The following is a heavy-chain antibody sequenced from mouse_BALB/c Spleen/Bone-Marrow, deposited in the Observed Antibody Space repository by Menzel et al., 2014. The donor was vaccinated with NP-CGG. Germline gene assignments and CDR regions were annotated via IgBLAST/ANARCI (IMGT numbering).Heavy chain of an antibody. CDR1: GYTFTDYY. Sequence: QVHVKQSGAELARPGASVKLSCKASGYTFTDYYINWVKQRTGQGLEWIGEIYPGSGNTYYNEKFKGKATLTADKSSSTAYMQLSSLTSEDSAVYFCARGVYYGNYGDYWGQGTTLTVSS. CDR3: ARGVYYGNYGDY. CDR2: IYPGSGNT. J-gene: IGHJ2*01. V-gene: IGHV1-77*01. D-gene: IGHD2-1*01.